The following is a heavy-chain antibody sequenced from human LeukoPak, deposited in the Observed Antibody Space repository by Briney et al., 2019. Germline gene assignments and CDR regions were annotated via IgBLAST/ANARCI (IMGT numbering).Heavy chain of an antibody. CDR3: AKDRADCSNTSCYAFFDY. CDR1: GFTFSNYA. J-gene: IGHJ4*02. CDR2: ISGSGGST. V-gene: IGHV3-23*01. Sequence: PGGSLRLSCAAAGFTFSNYAINWVRQAPGKGLEWVSAISGSGGSTFYADSVKGRFTISRDNSKNTLYLQMTSLRAEDTAVYYCAKDRADCSNTSCYAFFDYWGQGTLVTVSP. D-gene: IGHD2-2*01.